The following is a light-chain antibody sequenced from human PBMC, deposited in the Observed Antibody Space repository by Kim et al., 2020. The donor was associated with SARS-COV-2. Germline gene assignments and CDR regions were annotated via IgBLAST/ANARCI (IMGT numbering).Light chain of an antibody. J-gene: IGLJ2*01. V-gene: IGLV1-40*01. CDR2: GNI. CDR1: SSNIGAGYD. CDR3: QSYDSSLSAVV. Sequence: RVTIPCTGSSSNIGAGYDVHWYQQLPGTAPKLLIYGNINRPSGVPDRFSGSKSGTSASLAITGLQAEDEADYYCQSYDSSLSAVVFGGGTQLTVL.